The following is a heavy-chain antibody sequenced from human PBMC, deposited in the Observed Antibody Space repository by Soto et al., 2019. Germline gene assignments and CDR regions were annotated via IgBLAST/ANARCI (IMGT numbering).Heavy chain of an antibody. D-gene: IGHD6-19*01. CDR1: GASITTYY. V-gene: IGHV4-59*13. J-gene: IGHJ4*02. Sequence: PSETLSLTCDVSGASITTYYWSWIRQAPGKGLEWIGNVYHTGSTDYNSSLRSRVTISVDTSKNQFSLNMNSVTAADTAVYYCARRLFGSGWTLDSWCQGALVTVSS. CDR3: ARRLFGSGWTLDS. CDR2: VYHTGST.